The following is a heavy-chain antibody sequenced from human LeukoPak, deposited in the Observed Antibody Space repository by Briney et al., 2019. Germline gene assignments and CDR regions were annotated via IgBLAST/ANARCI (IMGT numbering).Heavy chain of an antibody. J-gene: IGHJ6*03. V-gene: IGHV3-23*01. Sequence: PGGSLRLSCAASGFTFSNYAMSWVRQAPGKGLEWVSAISGGGGPTYYADSVRGRFTISRDNAKNSLYLQMNSLRAEDTALYYCAREVHYYYYMDVWGKGTTVTVSS. CDR1: GFTFSNYA. CDR2: ISGGGGPT. CDR3: AREVHYYYYMDV.